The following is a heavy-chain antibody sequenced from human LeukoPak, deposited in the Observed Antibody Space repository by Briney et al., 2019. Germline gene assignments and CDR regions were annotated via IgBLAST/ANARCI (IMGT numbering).Heavy chain of an antibody. V-gene: IGHV3-30-3*02. CDR2: ISYDGSNK. CDR3: AKRFSVVPAATDY. Sequence: GGSLRLSCAASGFTFSSYAMHWVRQAPGKGLEWVAVISYDGSNKYYADSVKGRFTISRDNSKNTLYLQMNSLRAEDTAVYYCAKRFSVVPAATDYWGQGTLVTVSS. CDR1: GFTFSSYA. J-gene: IGHJ4*02. D-gene: IGHD2-2*01.